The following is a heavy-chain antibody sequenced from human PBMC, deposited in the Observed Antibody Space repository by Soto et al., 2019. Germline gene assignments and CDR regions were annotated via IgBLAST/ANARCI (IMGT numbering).Heavy chain of an antibody. CDR3: ARGGNRVPAAIDY. V-gene: IGHV3-30-3*01. D-gene: IGHD2-2*02. CDR1: GFTFSSYA. J-gene: IGHJ4*02. CDR2: ISYDGSNK. Sequence: GGSLRLSCAASGFTFSSYAMHWVRQAPGKGLEWVAVISYDGSNKYYADSVKGRFTISRDNSKNTLYLQMNSLRAEDTAVYYCARGGNRVPAAIDYWGQGTLVTVSS.